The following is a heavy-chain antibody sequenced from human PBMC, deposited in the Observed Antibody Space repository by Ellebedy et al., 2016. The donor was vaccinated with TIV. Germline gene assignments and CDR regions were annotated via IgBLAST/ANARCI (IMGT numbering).Heavy chain of an antibody. CDR3: VRDRMGATYTFDM. J-gene: IGHJ3*02. CDR2: INDDGNRI. Sequence: GESLKISCAASGFTFTNYAIHWVRQGPGKGLVWVSHINDDGNRITYADSVKGRFAISRDIARNTLFLQMDSLRGEDTAVYYCVRDRMGATYTFDMWGQGTMVTVSS. V-gene: IGHV3-74*01. D-gene: IGHD2-2*02. CDR1: GFTFTNYA.